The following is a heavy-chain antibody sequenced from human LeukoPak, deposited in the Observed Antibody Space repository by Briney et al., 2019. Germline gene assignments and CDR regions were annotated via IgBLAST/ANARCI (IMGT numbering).Heavy chain of an antibody. D-gene: IGHD1-26*01. J-gene: IGHJ4*02. CDR1: GFTFSSYA. V-gene: IGHV3-23*01. CDR2: ISGSGGST. CDR3: AKDPPIGSYYGYFDY. Sequence: PGGSLRLSCAASGFTFSSYAMSWVRQAPGKGLEWVSAISGSGGSTYYAASVKGRLTIFRDHSKNTLYLQMNSLRAEDTAVYYCAKDPPIGSYYGYFDYWGQGTLVTVSS.